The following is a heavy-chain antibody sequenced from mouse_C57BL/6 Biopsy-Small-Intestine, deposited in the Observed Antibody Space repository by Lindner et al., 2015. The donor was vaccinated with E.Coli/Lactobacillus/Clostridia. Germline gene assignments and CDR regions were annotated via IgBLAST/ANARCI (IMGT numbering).Heavy chain of an antibody. CDR1: GYAFRTSW. V-gene: IGHV1-82*01. D-gene: IGHD2-1*01. Sequence: VQLQESGPEVVKPGASVKISCKASGYAFRTSWMHWVKQRPGKGLEWIGRIYPGDGDTDSNGKFKVKATLTADKSSNSAYMQLNSLTSEDSAVYFCARWGFGNYGAMDYWGQGTSVTVSS. CDR3: ARWGFGNYGAMDY. J-gene: IGHJ4*01. CDR2: IYPGDGDT.